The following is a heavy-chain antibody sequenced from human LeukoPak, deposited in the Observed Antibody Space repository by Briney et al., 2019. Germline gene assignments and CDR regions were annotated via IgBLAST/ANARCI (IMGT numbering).Heavy chain of an antibody. V-gene: IGHV1-46*01. D-gene: IGHD3-10*01. CDR2: INPSGGST. J-gene: IGHJ6*03. Sequence: GASVKVFCKASGYTFTSYYMHWVRQAPGQGLEWMGIINPSGGSTSYAQKFQGRVTMTRDTSTSTVYMELSSLRSEDTAVYYCARGQLNYYGSGYYMDVWGKGATVTISS. CDR1: GYTFTSYY. CDR3: ARGQLNYYGSGYYMDV.